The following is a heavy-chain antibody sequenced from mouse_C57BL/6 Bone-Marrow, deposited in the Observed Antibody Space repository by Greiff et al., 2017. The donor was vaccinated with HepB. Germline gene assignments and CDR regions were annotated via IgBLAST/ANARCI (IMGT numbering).Heavy chain of an antibody. V-gene: IGHV1-4*01. CDR3: ARWFGGDY. Sequence: QVQLQQSGAELARPGASVKMSCKASGYTFTSYTMNWVKQRPGQGLEWIGYINPSSGYTKYNQKFKDKATLTADKSSSTAYMQLSSLTSEDSAVYYCARWFGGDYWGQGTTLTVSS. CDR1: GYTFTSYT. J-gene: IGHJ2*01. CDR2: INPSSGYT. D-gene: IGHD1-1*02.